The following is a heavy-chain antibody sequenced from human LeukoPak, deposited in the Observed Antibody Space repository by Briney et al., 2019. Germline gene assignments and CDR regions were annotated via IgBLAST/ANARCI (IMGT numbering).Heavy chain of an antibody. D-gene: IGHD4-23*01. CDR1: GFTFSSYA. CDR3: ARDSRTTVVKPDGLVDY. V-gene: IGHV3-23*01. Sequence: PGGSLRLSCAASGFTFSSYAVSWVRQAPGKGLEWVSAISGSGGSTYYADSVKGRFTISRDNSKNTLYLQMNSLRAEDTAVYYCARDSRTTVVKPDGLVDYWGQGTLVTVSS. CDR2: ISGSGGST. J-gene: IGHJ4*02.